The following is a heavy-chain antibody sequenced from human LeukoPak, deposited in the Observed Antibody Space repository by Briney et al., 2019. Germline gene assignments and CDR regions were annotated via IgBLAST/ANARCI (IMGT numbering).Heavy chain of an antibody. Sequence: PGGSLRLSCAASGFTFSKYWMHWVRQAPGKGLVWVSRINTDGSSTSYADSLKGRFTISRDNAKNTLYLQMNSLRAEDTAVYYCARVVSSSWTGYYYGMDVWGQGTTVTVSS. CDR3: ARVVSSSWTGYYYGMDV. D-gene: IGHD6-13*01. J-gene: IGHJ6*02. CDR1: GFTFSKYW. CDR2: INTDGSST. V-gene: IGHV3-74*01.